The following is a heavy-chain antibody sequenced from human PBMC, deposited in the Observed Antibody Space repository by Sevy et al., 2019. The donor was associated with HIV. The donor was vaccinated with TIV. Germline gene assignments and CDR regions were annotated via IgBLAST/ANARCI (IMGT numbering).Heavy chain of an antibody. D-gene: IGHD3-22*01. CDR3: AKDLDYFDSSAGPSSLIYIYYDGLED. CDR1: GFTCSSFG. CDR2: ISYDGRNK. V-gene: IGHV3-30*18. Sequence: GGSLRRSCAASGFTCSSFGMHWVRQAPGKGLEWVSFISYDGRNKKYVDSVKGRLTVSRDKFKNTLYLQMNSLRAEDTAVYYCAKDLDYFDSSAGPSSLIYIYYDGLEDWGPGTTVTVSS. J-gene: IGHJ6*02.